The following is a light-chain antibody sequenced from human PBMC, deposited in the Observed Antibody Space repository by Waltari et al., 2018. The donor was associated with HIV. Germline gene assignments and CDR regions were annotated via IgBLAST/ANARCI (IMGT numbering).Light chain of an antibody. CDR3: MQAIEFPFT. J-gene: IGKJ2*01. CDR2: KMS. V-gene: IGKV2-24*01. CDR1: ERLEHTDGNTY. Sequence: SSPVTIGQTASISCRSSERLEHTDGNTYLSWLYQRPGQPPRLLIYKMSNRLSGVADRFIGTGAGTHFTLRTSRVTSEDVGIYYCMQAIEFPFTFGEGTRLEI.